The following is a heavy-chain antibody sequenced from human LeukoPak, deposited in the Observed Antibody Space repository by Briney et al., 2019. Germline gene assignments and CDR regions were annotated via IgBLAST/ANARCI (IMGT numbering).Heavy chain of an antibody. D-gene: IGHD4-11*01. J-gene: IGHJ4*02. V-gene: IGHV3-20*04. CDR1: GFTFDDYG. CDR3: ASQTSDDYSKYASFWY. CDR2: INWNGGST. Sequence: PGGSLRLSCAASGFTFDDYGMSWVRQAPGKGLEWVSGINWNGGSTGYADSVKGRFTISRDNAKNSLYLQMNSLRAEDTALYYCASQTSDDYSKYASFWYWGQGTLVTVSS.